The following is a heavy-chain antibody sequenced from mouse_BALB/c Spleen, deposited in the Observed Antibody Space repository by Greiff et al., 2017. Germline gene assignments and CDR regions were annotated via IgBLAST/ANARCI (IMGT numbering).Heavy chain of an antibody. D-gene: IGHD2-4*01. CDR3: ARAFYDYDPYFDY. CDR1: GFTFSSYA. Sequence: EVQGVESGGGLVKPGGSLKLSCAASGFTFSSYAMSWVRQTPEKRLEWVASISSGGSTYYPDSVKGRFTISRDNARNILYLQMSSLRSEDTAMYYCARAFYDYDPYFDYWGQGTTLTVSS. J-gene: IGHJ2*01. CDR2: ISSGGST. V-gene: IGHV5-6-5*01.